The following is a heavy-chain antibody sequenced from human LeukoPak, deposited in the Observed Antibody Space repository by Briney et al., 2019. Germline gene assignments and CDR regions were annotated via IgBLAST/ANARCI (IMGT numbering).Heavy chain of an antibody. CDR3: ATGYSSGYDAFDI. CDR2: FDPEDGET. D-gene: IGHD6-19*01. CDR1: GYTLTELS. Sequence: ASVRVSCKVSGYTLTELSMHWVRQAPGKGLEWMGGFDPEDGETIYAQKFQGRVTMTEDTSTDTAYMELSSLRSEDTAVYYCATGYSSGYDAFDIWGQGTMVTVSS. J-gene: IGHJ3*02. V-gene: IGHV1-24*01.